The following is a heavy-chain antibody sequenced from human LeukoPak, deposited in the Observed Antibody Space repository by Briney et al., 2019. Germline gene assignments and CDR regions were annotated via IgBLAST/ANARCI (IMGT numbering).Heavy chain of an antibody. CDR3: AKEWDVGPNWFDP. V-gene: IGHV6-1*01. Sequence: SQTLSLTCAISGDSVSSNSAAWNWIRQSPSRGLEWLGRTYYKSIWYSDYALSVKGRITVNPDTSNNQFSLQLNSVTPEDTAVYYCAKEWDVGPNWFDPWGQGTLVTVSS. CDR2: TYYKSIWYS. J-gene: IGHJ5*02. D-gene: IGHD1-26*01. CDR1: GDSVSSNSAA.